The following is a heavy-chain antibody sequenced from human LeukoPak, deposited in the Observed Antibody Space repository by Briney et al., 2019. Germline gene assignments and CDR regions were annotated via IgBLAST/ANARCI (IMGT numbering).Heavy chain of an antibody. D-gene: IGHD3-3*01. CDR2: ISGSGGST. Sequence: GGSLRLSCAASGFTFSSYAMSWVRQAPGKGLEWVSAISGSGGSTYYADSVKGRFTISRDNSKNTLYLQMNSLRAEDTAVYYCAKDLHPTVLRFLEWLSPYDYRGQGTLVTVSS. CDR1: GFTFSSYA. CDR3: AKDLHPTVLRFLEWLSPYDY. V-gene: IGHV3-23*01. J-gene: IGHJ4*02.